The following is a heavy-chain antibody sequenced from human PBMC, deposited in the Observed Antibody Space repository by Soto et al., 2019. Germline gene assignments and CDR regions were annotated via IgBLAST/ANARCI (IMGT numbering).Heavy chain of an antibody. CDR1: VYTFTSYY. J-gene: IGHJ6*02. Sequence: APVKVSRKASVYTFTSYYMHCVRQTPGQGLEWMGIINPSGGSTSYAQKFQGRVTMTRDTSTSTVYMELSSLRSEDTAVYYCARGQLVVPAAVMGYYYYGMDVWGQGSTVTVSS. CDR2: INPSGGST. CDR3: ARGQLVVPAAVMGYYYYGMDV. V-gene: IGHV1-46*01. D-gene: IGHD2-2*01.